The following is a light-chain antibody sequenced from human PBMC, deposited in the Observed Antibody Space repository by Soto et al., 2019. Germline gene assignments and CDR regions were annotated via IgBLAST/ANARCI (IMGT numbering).Light chain of an antibody. V-gene: IGKV3-15*01. CDR2: YAS. CDR1: LTVNTN. Sequence: DIVMTQSPGTLSVSLGERATLSCRASLTVNTNLAWYQQKPGQAPRLLIYYASTRATGIPARFSGSGSVKEFTLTISSVQSEDSAVYYCQQYNNWPPGATFGPGTKVEIK. CDR3: QQYNNWPPGAT. J-gene: IGKJ3*01.